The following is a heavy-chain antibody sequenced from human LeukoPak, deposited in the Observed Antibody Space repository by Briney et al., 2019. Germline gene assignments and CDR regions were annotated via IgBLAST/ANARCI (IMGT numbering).Heavy chain of an antibody. D-gene: IGHD1-1*01. CDR1: GFTVSSNY. CDR3: AKGAGAWNGKNYYYYYMDV. Sequence: GGSLRLSCAASGFTVSSNYMSWVRQAPGKGLEWVSAISGSGGSTYYADSVKGRFTISRDNSKNTLYLQMNSLRAEDTAVYYCAKGAGAWNGKNYYYYYMDVWGKGTTVTISS. CDR2: ISGSGGST. V-gene: IGHV3-23*01. J-gene: IGHJ6*03.